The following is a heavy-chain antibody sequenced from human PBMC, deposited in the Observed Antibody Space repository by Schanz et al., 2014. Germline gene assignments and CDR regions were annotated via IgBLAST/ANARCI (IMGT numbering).Heavy chain of an antibody. D-gene: IGHD6-13*01. CDR1: GDSVSSASA. V-gene: IGHV6-1*01. Sequence: QVQLQQSGPGLVKPSQTLSLTCVISGDSVSSASAWNWIRQSPSRGLEWLGRTYYRSKWYNDYAVSVKSRITINPDTSKNQFSLQLNSVTPEDTAVYYCARVKLGSTWYYFDYWGQGTLVTVSS. J-gene: IGHJ4*02. CDR3: ARVKLGSTWYYFDY. CDR2: TYYRSKWYN.